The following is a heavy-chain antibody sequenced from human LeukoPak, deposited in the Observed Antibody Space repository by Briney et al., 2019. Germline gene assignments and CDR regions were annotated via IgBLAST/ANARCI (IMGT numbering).Heavy chain of an antibody. CDR3: AKDLGLLWFGELLYPDY. J-gene: IGHJ4*02. V-gene: IGHV3-30*02. Sequence: PGGSLRLSCAASGFTFSSYGMHWVRQAPGKGLEWVAFIRYDGSNKYYADSVKGRFTISRDNSKNTLYLQMNSLRAEDTAVYYCAKDLGLLWFGELLYPDYWGQGTLVTVSS. D-gene: IGHD3-10*01. CDR1: GFTFSSYG. CDR2: IRYDGSNK.